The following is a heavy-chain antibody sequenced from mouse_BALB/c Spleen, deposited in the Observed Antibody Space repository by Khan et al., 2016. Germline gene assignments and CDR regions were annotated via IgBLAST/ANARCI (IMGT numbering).Heavy chain of an antibody. Sequence: EVQLQESGPSLVKPSQTLSLTCSVTGDSITSGYWNWIRKFPGNKLEYMGYISYSYSTYYNPSLKSRISITRDTSKNQYYLQLNSVTTEDTTTYYCARFGGNYRAWFAYWGQGTLVTVSA. CDR1: GDSITSGY. CDR2: ISYSYST. D-gene: IGHD2-1*01. CDR3: ARFGGNYRAWFAY. J-gene: IGHJ3*01. V-gene: IGHV3-8*02.